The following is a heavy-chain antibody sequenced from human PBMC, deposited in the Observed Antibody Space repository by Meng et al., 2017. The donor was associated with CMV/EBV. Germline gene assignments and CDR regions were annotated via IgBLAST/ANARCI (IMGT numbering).Heavy chain of an antibody. CDR1: GYTFTGYY. D-gene: IGHD3-16*01. CDR3: ARHYDYDDY. V-gene: IGHV1-2*02. CDR2: INPNSGGT. Sequence: VQPVQFGEWGEKPGDSVKAPCKACGYTFTGYYMHWVRQAPGQGLEWMGWINPNSGGTNYAQKFQGRVTMTRDTSISTAYMELSRLRSDDTAVYYCARHYDYDDYWGQGTLVTVSS. J-gene: IGHJ4*02.